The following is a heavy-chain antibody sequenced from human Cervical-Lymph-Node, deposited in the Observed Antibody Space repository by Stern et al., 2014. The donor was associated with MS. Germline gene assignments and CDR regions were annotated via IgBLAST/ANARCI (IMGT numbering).Heavy chain of an antibody. CDR3: AREADTAIGS. J-gene: IGHJ5*01. D-gene: IGHD5-18*01. CDR1: GFTFSNYW. Sequence: EVQLVESGGGLVQPGGSLRLSCAASGFTFSNYWMHWVRQAPGKGLVWVSHINSDGSTTNYADSVKGRFTISRDNAKNTLYLQMSSLRAEDTAVYYCAREADTAIGSWGQGTLVTVSS. V-gene: IGHV3-74*01. CDR2: INSDGSTT.